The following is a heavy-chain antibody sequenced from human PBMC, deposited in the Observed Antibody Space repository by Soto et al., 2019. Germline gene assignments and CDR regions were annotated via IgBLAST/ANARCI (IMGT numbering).Heavy chain of an antibody. CDR1: GFTFSNAW. CDR3: TTDGYDSSGYYRDFDY. V-gene: IGHV3-15*01. Sequence: GGSLRLSCAASGFTFSNAWMSWVRQAPGKGLEWVGRIKSKTDGGTTDYAAPVKGRFTISRDDSKNTLHLQMNSLKTEDTAVYYCTTDGYDSSGYYRDFDYWGQGALVTVSS. D-gene: IGHD3-22*01. CDR2: IKSKTDGGTT. J-gene: IGHJ4*02.